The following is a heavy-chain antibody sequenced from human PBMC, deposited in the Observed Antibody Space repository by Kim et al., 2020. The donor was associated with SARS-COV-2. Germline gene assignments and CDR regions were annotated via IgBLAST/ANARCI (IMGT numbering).Heavy chain of an antibody. J-gene: IGHJ5*02. V-gene: IGHV3-66*01. CDR2: LHSGGRT. D-gene: IGHD2-21*02. CDR3: ASYYGDYEGFDP. CDR1: GFFISGNS. Sequence: GGSLRLSCAASGFFISGNSLNWVRQAPGKGLEWVSVLHSGGRTDYADSVKGRFTVSRDNSKNTLYLHMNSLRGEDTAVYYCASYYGDYEGFDPWGQGTLV.